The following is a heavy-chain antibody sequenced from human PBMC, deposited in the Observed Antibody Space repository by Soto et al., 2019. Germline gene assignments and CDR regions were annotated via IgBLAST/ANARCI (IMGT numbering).Heavy chain of an antibody. CDR3: ARDLRVVSSSKGHYYYYGMHV. D-gene: IGHD6-6*01. CDR2: IYHSGST. CDR1: GYSISSGYY. J-gene: IGHJ6*02. Sequence: PSETLSLTCAVSGYSISSGYYWGWIRQPPGKGLEWIGSIYHSGSTYYNPSLKSRVTISVDTSKNQFSLKLSSVTAADTAVYYCARDLRVVSSSKGHYYYYGMHVWGQGTTVTVSS. V-gene: IGHV4-38-2*02.